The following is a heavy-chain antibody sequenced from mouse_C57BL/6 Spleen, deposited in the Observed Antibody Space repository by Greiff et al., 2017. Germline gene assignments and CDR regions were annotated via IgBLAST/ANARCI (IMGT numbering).Heavy chain of an antibody. Sequence: VQLQQSGPELVKPGASVKISCKASGYTFTDYYMNWVKQSHGKSLEWIGDINPNNGGTSYNQKFKGKATLTVDKSSSTAYMELRSLTSEDSAVYYCAGDSSGYVGVDYWGQGTSVTVSA. J-gene: IGHJ4*01. D-gene: IGHD3-2*02. CDR3: AGDSSGYVGVDY. V-gene: IGHV1-26*01. CDR1: GYTFTDYY. CDR2: INPNNGGT.